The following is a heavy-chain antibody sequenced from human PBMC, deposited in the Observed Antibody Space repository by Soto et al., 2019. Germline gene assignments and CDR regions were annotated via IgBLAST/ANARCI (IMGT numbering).Heavy chain of an antibody. CDR1: SGSISSSNW. V-gene: IGHV4-4*02. CDR3: VGSVTTTSSAFDI. CDR2: IYHSGST. Sequence: QVQLQESGPGLVKPSGTLSLTCAVSSGSISSSNWWSWVRQPPGKGLEWIGEIYHSGSTNYNPSLTSRVTISVDKSKNQFSLKLSSVTAADTAVYYCVGSVTTTSSAFDIWGQGTMVTVSS. J-gene: IGHJ3*02. D-gene: IGHD4-17*01.